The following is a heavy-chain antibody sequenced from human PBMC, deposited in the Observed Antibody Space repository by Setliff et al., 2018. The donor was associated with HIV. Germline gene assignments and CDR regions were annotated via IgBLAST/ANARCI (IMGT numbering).Heavy chain of an antibody. CDR1: GYSISSGYY. CDR2: VHYTGNT. CDR3: AREGDGIDF. D-gene: IGHD2-21*02. Sequence: SETLSLTCAVSGYSISSGYYWGWIRQTPGKGLEWIGTVHYTGNTYHNPSLKSRVTISVEVSKNQISLKLTAVTAADSAVYYCAREGDGIDFWGQGTLVTVSS. V-gene: IGHV4-38-2*02. J-gene: IGHJ4*02.